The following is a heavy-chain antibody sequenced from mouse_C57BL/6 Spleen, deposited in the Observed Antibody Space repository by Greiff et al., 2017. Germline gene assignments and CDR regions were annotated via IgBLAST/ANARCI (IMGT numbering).Heavy chain of an antibody. Sequence: VQLQQSGPELVKPGASVKISCKASGYAFSSSWMNWVKQRPGKGLEWIGRIYPGDGDTNYNGKFKGKATLTADKSSSTAYMQLSSLTSEDSAVYFCAPYDYDVYAMDYWGQGTSVTVSS. CDR2: IYPGDGDT. J-gene: IGHJ4*01. V-gene: IGHV1-82*01. D-gene: IGHD2-4*01. CDR3: APYDYDVYAMDY. CDR1: GYAFSSSW.